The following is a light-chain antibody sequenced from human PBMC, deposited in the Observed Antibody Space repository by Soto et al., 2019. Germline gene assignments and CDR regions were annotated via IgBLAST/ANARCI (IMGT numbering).Light chain of an antibody. CDR1: SSDVGGYNY. Sequence: QSVLTQPASVSGSLGQSITISCTGTSSDVGGYNYVSWYQQHPGKAPKLMIYDVSNRPSGVSNRFSGSKSGNTASLTISGLQAEDEADYYCSSYTSSATFYVFGTGTKLTVL. J-gene: IGLJ1*01. CDR3: SSYTSSATFYV. V-gene: IGLV2-14*01. CDR2: DVS.